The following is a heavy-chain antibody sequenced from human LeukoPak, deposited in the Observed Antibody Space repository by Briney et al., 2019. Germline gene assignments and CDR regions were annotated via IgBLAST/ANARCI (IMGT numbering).Heavy chain of an antibody. Sequence: SQTLSLTCSVSGVSMSTYFWSWIRQPPGKGLEWLAFIHYTGETNYNPSLRSRLTISVDTSKNHFSLKLTSVTAADTAVYYCARTTLADIPRFDFWGQGTLVTVSS. J-gene: IGHJ5*01. CDR1: GVSMSTYF. CDR3: ARTTLADIPRFDF. CDR2: IHYTGET. V-gene: IGHV4-59*08. D-gene: IGHD6-19*01.